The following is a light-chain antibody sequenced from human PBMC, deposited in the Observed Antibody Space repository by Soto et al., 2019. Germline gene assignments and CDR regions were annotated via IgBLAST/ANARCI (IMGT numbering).Light chain of an antibody. Sequence: EIVLTQSRGALRRAAEESTSLLCRATQRISSNSLAWYQQKPGQAPRLLIYDASNRATGIPARFSGSGSGTKFTLIMSSLQSEDFAVYYCQQYNLWATFGRGTRLEIK. CDR2: DAS. J-gene: IGKJ5*01. CDR3: QQYNLWAT. V-gene: IGKV3-15*01. CDR1: QRISSN.